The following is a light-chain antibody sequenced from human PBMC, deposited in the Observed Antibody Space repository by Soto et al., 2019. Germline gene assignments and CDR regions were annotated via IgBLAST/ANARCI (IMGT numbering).Light chain of an antibody. Sequence: QSVLTQPASVSGSPGQSITISCTGTSSDIDTYNYVSWYQQHPGKAPKLIIYEVTNRPSGVSNRFSGSKSGDTASLTISGLRAEDEADYYCSSYTSGTDYVFGTGTKVTVL. CDR1: SSDIDTYNY. CDR2: EVT. CDR3: SSYTSGTDYV. J-gene: IGLJ1*01. V-gene: IGLV2-14*01.